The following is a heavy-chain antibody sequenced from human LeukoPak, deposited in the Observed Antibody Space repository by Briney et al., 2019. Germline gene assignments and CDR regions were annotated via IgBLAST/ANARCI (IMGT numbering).Heavy chain of an antibody. D-gene: IGHD2-2*01. CDR1: GYSFTTYW. J-gene: IGHJ4*02. CDR2: IYPGGADT. V-gene: IGHV5-51*01. CDR3: ARRQGCSSTSCPPDS. Sequence: GGSLKISCWGSGYSFTTYWIGWGRQMAGEGREGMGTIYPGGADTRYSPSFQGQVTMSADKSINTAYLHWSSLKASDTAMYYCARRQGCSSTSCPPDSWGQGTLVTVSS.